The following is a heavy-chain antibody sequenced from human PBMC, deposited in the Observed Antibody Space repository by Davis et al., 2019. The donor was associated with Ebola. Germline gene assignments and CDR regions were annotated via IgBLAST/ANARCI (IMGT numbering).Heavy chain of an antibody. D-gene: IGHD3-10*01. CDR2: IIPIFGTA. CDR1: GGTFSSYA. J-gene: IGHJ4*02. Sequence: SVKVSCKASGGTFSSYAISWVRQAPGQGLEWMGGIIPIFGTANYAQKFQGRVTITADESTSTAYMELSSLRSEDTAVYYCASARCHYGSGSYCLTVLDYWGQGTLVTVSS. V-gene: IGHV1-69*13. CDR3: ASARCHYGSGSYCLTVLDY.